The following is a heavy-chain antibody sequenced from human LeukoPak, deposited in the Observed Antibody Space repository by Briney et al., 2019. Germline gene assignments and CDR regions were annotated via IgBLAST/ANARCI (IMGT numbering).Heavy chain of an antibody. Sequence: GGSLRLSCAASGFTFSSYAMHWVRQAPGKGLEWVAVISYDGSNKYYADSVKGRFTISRDNSKNTLYLQMNSLRAEDTAVYYCARDLDCSGGSCYGRGYYFDYWGRGTLVTVSS. D-gene: IGHD2-15*01. CDR2: ISYDGSNK. V-gene: IGHV3-30-3*01. J-gene: IGHJ4*02. CDR1: GFTFSSYA. CDR3: ARDLDCSGGSCYGRGYYFDY.